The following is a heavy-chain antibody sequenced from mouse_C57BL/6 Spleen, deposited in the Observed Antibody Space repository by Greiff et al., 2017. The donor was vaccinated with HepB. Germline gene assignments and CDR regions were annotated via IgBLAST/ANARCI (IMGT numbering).Heavy chain of an antibody. CDR2: ISYDGSN. Sequence: EVQLVESGPGLVKPSQSLSLTCSVTGYSITSGYYWNWIRQFPGNKLEWMGYISYDGSNNYNPSLKNRISITRDTSKNQFFLKLNSVTTEDTATYYCARVPYYGSSSFDYWGQGTTLTVSS. CDR3: ARVPYYGSSSFDY. D-gene: IGHD1-1*01. V-gene: IGHV3-6*01. CDR1: GYSITSGYY. J-gene: IGHJ2*01.